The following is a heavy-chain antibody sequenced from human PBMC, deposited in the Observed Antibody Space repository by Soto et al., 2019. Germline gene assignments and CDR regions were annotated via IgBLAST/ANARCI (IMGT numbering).Heavy chain of an antibody. J-gene: IGHJ5*02. CDR2: VIPIFGTA. V-gene: IGHV1-69*01. CDR1: GGTFSSYA. D-gene: IGHD2-15*01. CDR3: AREGYCSGGSCLNWFDP. Sequence: QVQLVQSGAEVKKPGSSVNVSCKASGGTFSSYAISWVRQAPGQGLEWMGGVIPIFGTANYAQKFQGRVTIPADESTSTAYMELSSLRSEDTAVYYCAREGYCSGGSCLNWFDPWGQGTLVTVSS.